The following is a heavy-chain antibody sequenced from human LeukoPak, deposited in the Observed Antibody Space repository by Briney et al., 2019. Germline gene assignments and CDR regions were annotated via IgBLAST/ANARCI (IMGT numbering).Heavy chain of an antibody. CDR2: ISGSGGST. D-gene: IGHD3-22*01. CDR3: AKSHYYDSSGYYSRVDAFDI. CDR1: GFTFSSYA. V-gene: IGHV3-23*01. Sequence: GGSLRLSCAASGFTFSSYAMSWVRQAPGKGLEWVSAISGSGGSTYYADSVKGRFTISRDNSKNTLYLQMNSLRAEDTAVFYCAKSHYYDSSGYYSRVDAFDIWGQGTMVTVSS. J-gene: IGHJ3*02.